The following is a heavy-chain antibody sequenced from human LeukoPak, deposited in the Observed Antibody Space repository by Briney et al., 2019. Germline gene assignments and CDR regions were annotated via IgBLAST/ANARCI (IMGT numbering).Heavy chain of an antibody. J-gene: IGHJ4*02. V-gene: IGHV4-34*01. D-gene: IGHD3-3*01. CDR2: INHSGST. CDR3: ARRGSTIFGVVTDY. Sequence: NTSETLSLTCAVYGGSFSGYYWSWIRQPPGKGLEWIGEINHSGSTNYNPSLKSRVTISLDTSKNQFSLKLSSVTAADTAVYYCARRGSTIFGVVTDYWGQGTLVTVSS. CDR1: GGSFSGYY.